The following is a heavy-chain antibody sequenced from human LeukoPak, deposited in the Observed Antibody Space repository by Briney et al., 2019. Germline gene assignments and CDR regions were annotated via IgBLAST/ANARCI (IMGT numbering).Heavy chain of an antibody. CDR2: ISAYNGNT. D-gene: IGHD6-19*01. CDR3: ARVEIAVAAYYYYYYMDG. J-gene: IGHJ6*03. Sequence: ASVKVSCKASGYTFTSYGISWVRQAPGQGLEWMGWISAYNGNTNYAQKLQGRVTMTTDTSTSTAYMELRSLRSDDTAVYYCARVEIAVAAYYYYYYMDGWGKGTTVTVSS. V-gene: IGHV1-18*01. CDR1: GYTFTSYG.